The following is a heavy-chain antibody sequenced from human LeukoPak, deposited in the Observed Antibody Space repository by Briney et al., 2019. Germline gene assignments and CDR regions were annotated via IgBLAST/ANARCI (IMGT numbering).Heavy chain of an antibody. D-gene: IGHD6-6*01. CDR3: TRDWYSSSDH. V-gene: IGHV3-74*01. CDR1: GFTFSSSW. Sequence: GGSLRLSCAASGFTFSSSWMHWVRHAPGTGLVWVSRINSDGSRTTTADSVKGRFTISRDNAKNTLYLQMNSLRAEDTAVYYCTRDWYSSSDHWGQGTLVTVSS. CDR2: INSDGSRT. J-gene: IGHJ4*02.